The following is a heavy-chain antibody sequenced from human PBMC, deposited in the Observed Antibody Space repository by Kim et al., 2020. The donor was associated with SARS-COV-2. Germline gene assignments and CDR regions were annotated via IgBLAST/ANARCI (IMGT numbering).Heavy chain of an antibody. V-gene: IGHV3-30-3*01. CDR2: NR. Sequence: NRYSADSVKGRFTISRDNSKNTLYLQMNSLGAEDTAVYYCARGKEAVFDYWGQGTLVSVSS. J-gene: IGHJ4*02. CDR3: ARGKEAVFDY.